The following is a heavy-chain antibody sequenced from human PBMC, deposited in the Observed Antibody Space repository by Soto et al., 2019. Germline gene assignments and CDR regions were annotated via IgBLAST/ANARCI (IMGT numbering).Heavy chain of an antibody. CDR2: IYYSGST. Sequence: SETLSLTCTVSGGSISSYYWSWIRQPPGKGLEWIGYIYYSGSTNYNPSLKSRVTISVDMSKNQFSLKLSSVTVADTAVYYCARAPYRGSNSRGAFNIWGQGTMVT. J-gene: IGHJ3*02. V-gene: IGHV4-59*01. CDR1: GGSISSYY. D-gene: IGHD4-4*01. CDR3: ARAPYRGSNSRGAFNI.